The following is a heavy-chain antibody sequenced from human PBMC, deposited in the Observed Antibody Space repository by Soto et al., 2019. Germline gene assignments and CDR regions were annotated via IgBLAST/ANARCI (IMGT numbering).Heavy chain of an antibody. CDR1: GGTFSSYT. J-gene: IGHJ3*02. CDR2: IIPILGIA. V-gene: IGHV1-69*02. CDR3: ARVHCSSTSCYLVNAFDI. D-gene: IGHD2-2*01. Sequence: SVKVSCKASGGTFSSYTISWVRQAPGQGLEWMGRIIPILGIANYAQKFQGRVTITADKSTSTAYMELSSLRSEDTAVYYCARVHCSSTSCYLVNAFDIWGQGTMVTVSS.